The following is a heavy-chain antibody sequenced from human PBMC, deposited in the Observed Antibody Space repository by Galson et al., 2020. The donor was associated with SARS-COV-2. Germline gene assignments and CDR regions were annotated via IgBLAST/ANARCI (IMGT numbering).Heavy chain of an antibody. CDR1: DGSISSGSYY. D-gene: IGHD3-22*01. Sequence: KASETLSLNCTFSDGSISSGSYYWSWIRQHPGKGLEWIGYIYYSGSTYYNPSLKIPVTISVDTSKNQFSLKLSTVTAADTAVYYWARGVVLTISLRLPPARNDAFDIWGQGTMFTFSS. CDR2: IYYSGST. CDR3: ARGVVLTISLRLPPARNDAFDI. V-gene: IGHV4-31*01. J-gene: IGHJ3*02.